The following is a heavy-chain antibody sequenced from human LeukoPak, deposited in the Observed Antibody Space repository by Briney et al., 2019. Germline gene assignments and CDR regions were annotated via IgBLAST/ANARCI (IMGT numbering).Heavy chain of an antibody. J-gene: IGHJ4*02. D-gene: IGHD5-24*01. CDR3: ARARRDGYNYFDY. V-gene: IGHV4-31*03. CDR2: IYYSGST. CDR1: GGSISSGGYY. Sequence: SQTLSLTCTDSGGSISSGGYYWSWIRQHPGKGLEWIGYIYYSGSTYYNPSLKSRVTISVDTSKNQFSLKLSSVTAADTAVYYCARARRDGYNYFDYWGQGTLVTVSS.